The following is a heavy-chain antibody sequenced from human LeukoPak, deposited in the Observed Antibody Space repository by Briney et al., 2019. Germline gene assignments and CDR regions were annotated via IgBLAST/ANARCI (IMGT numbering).Heavy chain of an antibody. V-gene: IGHV3-73*01. J-gene: IGHJ4*02. D-gene: IGHD3-22*01. CDR2: IRSKANSYAT. CDR3: TGSGYYDSSGYYYYFDY. Sequence: GGSLRLSCAASGFTFSGSAMHWVRQASGKGLEWVGRIRSKANSYATAYAASVKGRFTISRDDSKDTAYLQMNSLKTEDTAVYYCTGSGYYDSSGYYYYFDYWGQGTLVTVSS. CDR1: GFTFSGSA.